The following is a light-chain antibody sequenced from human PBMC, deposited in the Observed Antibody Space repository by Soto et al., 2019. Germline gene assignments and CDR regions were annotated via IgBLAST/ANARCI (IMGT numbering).Light chain of an antibody. J-gene: IGKJ5*01. Sequence: EIVLTQSPATLSLSPGERATLSCRASPSVTNYLAWYQQKPGQAPRLLIYGAFNRATGIPARFSGSGSGTDFTLTISRLEPEDFAVYYCQQRNIWPPVTFGQGTRLEIK. CDR3: QQRNIWPPVT. CDR1: PSVTNY. V-gene: IGKV3-11*01. CDR2: GAF.